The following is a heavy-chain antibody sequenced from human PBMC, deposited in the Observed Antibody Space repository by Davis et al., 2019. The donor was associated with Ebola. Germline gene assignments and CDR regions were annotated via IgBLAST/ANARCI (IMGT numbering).Heavy chain of an antibody. J-gene: IGHJ4*02. CDR2: ISSSSSYI. Sequence: GGSLRLSCAASGFTFYRYEMNWVRQAPGKGLEWVSSISSSSSYIYYADSVKGRFTISRDNAKNSLYLQMNSLRAEDTAVYYCARGAVGYSGSYYRYFDYWGQGTLVTVSS. D-gene: IGHD1-26*01. CDR1: GFTFYRYE. CDR3: ARGAVGYSGSYYRYFDY. V-gene: IGHV3-21*01.